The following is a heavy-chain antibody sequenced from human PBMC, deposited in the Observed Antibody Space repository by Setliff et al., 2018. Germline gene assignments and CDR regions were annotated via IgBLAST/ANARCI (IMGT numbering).Heavy chain of an antibody. CDR2: INHSGST. Sequence: SETLSLTCTVSGGSISSYYWSWIRQPPWKGLEWIGEINHSGSTNYNPSLKSRVTIFADTSKNQFSLLLNSVTAADTAVYYCARQKYWSGYYGEGYYYYMDVWGKGTTVTVSS. J-gene: IGHJ6*03. D-gene: IGHD3-3*01. V-gene: IGHV4-34*01. CDR1: GGSISSYY. CDR3: ARQKYWSGYYGEGYYYYMDV.